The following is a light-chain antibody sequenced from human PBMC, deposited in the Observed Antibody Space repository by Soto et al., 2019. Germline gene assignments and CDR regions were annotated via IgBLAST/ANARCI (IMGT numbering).Light chain of an antibody. CDR3: QQCGTSPRS. CDR1: QSVSSTY. J-gene: IGKJ1*01. CDR2: GAS. V-gene: IGKV3-20*01. Sequence: EIVLTQSPGTLSLSPGERATLSCRASQSVSSTYLAWYQHKLGQAPRLLIYGASSKASGIPDRFSGSGSGTDFTLTISRLEPEDFAVYYCQQCGTSPRSFGQGTKVEVK.